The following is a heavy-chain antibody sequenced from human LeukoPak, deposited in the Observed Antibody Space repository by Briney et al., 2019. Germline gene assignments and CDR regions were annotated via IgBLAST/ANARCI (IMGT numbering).Heavy chain of an antibody. V-gene: IGHV4-31*03. CDR1: GGSISSGGYY. CDR3: ASHRPTYYYDSSGSYDAFDI. Sequence: PSETLSLTCTVSGGSISSGGYYWSWIRQHPGKGLEWIGYIYYSGSTYYNPSLKSRVTISVDTSKNQFSLKLSSVTAADTAVCYCASHRPTYYYDSSGSYDAFDIWGQGTMVTVSS. CDR2: IYYSGST. J-gene: IGHJ3*02. D-gene: IGHD3-22*01.